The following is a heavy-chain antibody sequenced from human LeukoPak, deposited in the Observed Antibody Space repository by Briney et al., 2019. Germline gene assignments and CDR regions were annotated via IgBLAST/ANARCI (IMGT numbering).Heavy chain of an antibody. CDR1: GGTFSGYY. V-gene: IGHV4-34*01. CDR2: INHSGST. CDR3: ARVISAFDY. Sequence: WATLSLTCAVYGGTFSGYYWSWIRQPPGKGLEWIGEINHSGSTNYNPSLKSRVTISVDTSKNQFCLKLSSVTVADTAVYDCARVISAFDYWGQGTLVTVSS. J-gene: IGHJ4*02.